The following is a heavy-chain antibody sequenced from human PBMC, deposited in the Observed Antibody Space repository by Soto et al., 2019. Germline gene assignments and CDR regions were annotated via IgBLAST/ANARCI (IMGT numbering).Heavy chain of an antibody. CDR3: AARPLLPGAP. J-gene: IGHJ3*01. CDR1: GFTFSSND. Sequence: EVQLVESGGGLIQPGGSLRLSCAASGFTFSSNDMNWVRQAPGQGLEWVSLIYSSGSTSYADSVKGRFTISRDNSKNTLYLQMSSLSAEDTAVYYCAARPLLPGAPWGQGTMVTVSS. D-gene: IGHD3-10*01. CDR2: IYSSGST. V-gene: IGHV3-53*01.